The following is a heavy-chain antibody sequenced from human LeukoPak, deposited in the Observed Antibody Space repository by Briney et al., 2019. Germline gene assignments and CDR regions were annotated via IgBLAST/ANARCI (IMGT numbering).Heavy chain of an antibody. CDR3: ARDRGVRGVTFDY. Sequence: ASVTVSCKASGYTFTSYAMHWVRQAPGQRLEWMGWINAGNGNTKYSQKFQGRVTITRDTSASTAYMELSSLRSEDTAVYYCARDRGVRGVTFDYWGQGTLVTVSS. CDR2: INAGNGNT. V-gene: IGHV1-3*01. J-gene: IGHJ4*02. D-gene: IGHD3-10*01. CDR1: GYTFTSYA.